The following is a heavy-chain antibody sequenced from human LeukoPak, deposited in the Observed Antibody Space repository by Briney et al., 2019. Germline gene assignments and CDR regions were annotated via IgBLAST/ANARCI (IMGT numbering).Heavy chain of an antibody. CDR2: IKGDGSEK. Sequence: GGSLRLSCAASGFTFSSYWMSWVRLAPGKGLEWVANIKGDGSEKWYADSVKGRFTISRDNAQNSVHLQMNSLRAEDTAVYHCARDEYRSRWLHPWGQGTLVTITS. J-gene: IGHJ5*02. D-gene: IGHD5-24*01. CDR1: GFTFSSYW. CDR3: ARDEYRSRWLHP. V-gene: IGHV3-7*01.